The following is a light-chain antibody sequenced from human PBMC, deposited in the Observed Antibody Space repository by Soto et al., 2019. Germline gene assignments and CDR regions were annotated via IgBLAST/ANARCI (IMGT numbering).Light chain of an antibody. Sequence: NFMLTQPHSVSESPGKTVTISCTRSSGSIASNYVQWYQQRPGSAPTVVIYENSQRPSGVPDLFSGSIDSSSNSASLTISGLKTEDEADYYCQSYDSIIKDVVFGGGTKLTVL. CDR2: ENS. CDR3: QSYDSIIKDVV. J-gene: IGLJ2*01. V-gene: IGLV6-57*04. CDR1: SGSIASNY.